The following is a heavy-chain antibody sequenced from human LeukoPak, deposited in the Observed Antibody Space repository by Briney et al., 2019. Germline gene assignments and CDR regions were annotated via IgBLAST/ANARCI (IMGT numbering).Heavy chain of an antibody. CDR2: IRYDGSNK. CDR1: GFTFSSYG. CDR3: AKEGGYSGSGTDY. V-gene: IGHV3-30*02. D-gene: IGHD3-10*01. Sequence: GGSLRLSCAASGFTFSSYGMHWVRQAPGKGLEWLTFIRYDGSNKHYADSVRGRFTIYRDNSKNTLYLQMNSLRPEDTAVYYCAKEGGYSGSGTDYWGQGILVTVSS. J-gene: IGHJ4*02.